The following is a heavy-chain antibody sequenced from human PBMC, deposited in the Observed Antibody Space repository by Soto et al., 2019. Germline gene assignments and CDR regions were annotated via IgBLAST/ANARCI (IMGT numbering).Heavy chain of an antibody. J-gene: IGHJ6*02. Sequence: QVQLVQSGAEVKKPGASVKVSCKASGYTFSSYGISWVRQAPGQGLEWMGWISAYNGNTNYAQKLQGRVTMTTDTSTSTAYMELRSLRSDDTAVYYGARVNGDCSRPRCFVVRSYTMDVWGQGTTVTVSS. CDR3: ARVNGDCSRPRCFVVRSYTMDV. D-gene: IGHD2-2*01. V-gene: IGHV1-18*01. CDR1: GYTFSSYG. CDR2: ISAYNGNT.